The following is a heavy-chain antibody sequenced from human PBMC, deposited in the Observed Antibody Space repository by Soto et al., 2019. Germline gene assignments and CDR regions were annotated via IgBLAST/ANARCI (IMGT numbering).Heavy chain of an antibody. D-gene: IGHD2-2*01. Sequence: GGSLRLSCAASGFTFSSYSMNWVRQAPGKGLEWVSSNSNSSSYIYYADSVKGRFTISRDNAKNSLYLQMNSLRAEDTAVYYCARVGAVPGHYYYYGMDVWGQGTTVTVSS. J-gene: IGHJ6*02. CDR1: GFTFSSYS. CDR2: NSNSSSYI. V-gene: IGHV3-21*01. CDR3: ARVGAVPGHYYYYGMDV.